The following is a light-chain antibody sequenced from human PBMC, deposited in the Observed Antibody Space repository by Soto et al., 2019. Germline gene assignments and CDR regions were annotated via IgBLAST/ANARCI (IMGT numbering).Light chain of an antibody. CDR1: QSISNH. CDR2: AAS. CDR3: QQSYSTPPIT. J-gene: IGKJ5*01. Sequence: DIQMTQSPSSLSASVEDRVIITCRASQSISNHLNWYQQKPGKAPKLLIFAASSLQSGVPSRFSGSGSGTDFTLTISSPQPEDFATYYCQQSYSTPPITVGQGTRREIK. V-gene: IGKV1-39*01.